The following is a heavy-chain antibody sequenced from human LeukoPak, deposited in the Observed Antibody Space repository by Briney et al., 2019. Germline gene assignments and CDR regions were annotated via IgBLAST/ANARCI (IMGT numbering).Heavy chain of an antibody. V-gene: IGHV1-2*02. CDR3: ARDRIAAGMCGP. J-gene: IGHJ5*02. CDR2: INPNTGGT. Sequence: ASVKVSCKASGYTFTGYYIHWVRQAPGQGLEWMGWINPNTGGTNYAQNFQGRVTMTRDTSISTVYMELSSLRFDDTALYYCARDRIAAGMCGPWGQGTPVTVSS. CDR1: GYTFTGYY. D-gene: IGHD6-13*01.